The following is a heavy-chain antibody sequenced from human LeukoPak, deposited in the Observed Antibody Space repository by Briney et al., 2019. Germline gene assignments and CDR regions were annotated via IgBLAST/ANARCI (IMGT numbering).Heavy chain of an antibody. J-gene: IGHJ4*02. Sequence: GGSLRLSCAASGFSLSNAWMSWVRQAPGKGLEWVGRVRSKSDGGATDYAAPVKGEFTISRDDSKNTLYLQINSLKSEDTAVYYCTTGRYWGQGTLVTVSS. CDR3: TTGRY. V-gene: IGHV3-15*01. CDR1: GFSLSNAW. CDR2: VRSKSDGGAT.